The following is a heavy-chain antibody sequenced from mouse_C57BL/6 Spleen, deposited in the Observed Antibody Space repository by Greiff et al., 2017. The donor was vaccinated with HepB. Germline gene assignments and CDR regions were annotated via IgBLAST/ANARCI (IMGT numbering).Heavy chain of an antibody. D-gene: IGHD2-4*01. J-gene: IGHJ3*01. Sequence: VQLQQSGAELVRPGTSVKVSCKASGYAFNNYLIEWVKQRPGQGLEWIGVINPGSGGTNYNEKFKGKATLTADKSSSTAYMQLSSLTSEDSAVYFCARSNYEYTWFAYWGQGTLVTVSA. CDR2: INPGSGGT. V-gene: IGHV1-54*01. CDR1: GYAFNNYL. CDR3: ARSNYEYTWFAY.